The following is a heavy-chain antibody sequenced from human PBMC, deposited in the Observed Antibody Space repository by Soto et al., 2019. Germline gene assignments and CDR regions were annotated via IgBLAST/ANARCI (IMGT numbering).Heavy chain of an antibody. Sequence: QLQLQESGPGLVKPSETLSLTCTVSGGSISSSSYYWGWIRQPPGKGLEWIGSIYYSGSTYYNPSLKSRVTISVDTSKNQFSLKLSSVTAADTAVYYCARRVYYRVVKDYFDYWGQGTLVTVSS. V-gene: IGHV4-39*01. J-gene: IGHJ4*02. CDR3: ARRVYYRVVKDYFDY. CDR2: IYYSGST. D-gene: IGHD3-10*01. CDR1: GGSISSSSYY.